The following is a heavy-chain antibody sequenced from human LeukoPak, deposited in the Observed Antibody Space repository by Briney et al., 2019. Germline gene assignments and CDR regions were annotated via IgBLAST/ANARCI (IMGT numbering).Heavy chain of an antibody. J-gene: IGHJ3*02. Sequence: GGSLRLSCAVSGFTFSDYYMSWIRQAPGKGLEWVSYISSSGSTIYYADSVKCRFTISRDNAKNSLYLQMNSLRAEDTAVYYCARAGGAVAPDAFDIWGQGTMVTVSS. D-gene: IGHD6-19*01. CDR2: ISSSGSTI. CDR1: GFTFSDYY. CDR3: ARAGGAVAPDAFDI. V-gene: IGHV3-11*01.